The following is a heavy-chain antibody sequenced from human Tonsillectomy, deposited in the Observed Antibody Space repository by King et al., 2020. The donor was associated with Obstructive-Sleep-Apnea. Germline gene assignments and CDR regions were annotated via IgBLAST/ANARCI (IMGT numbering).Heavy chain of an antibody. CDR2: ISDDGSNK. D-gene: IGHD1-26*01. V-gene: IGHV3-30*18. J-gene: IGHJ3*02. CDR3: AKDLNTRWDLLLPDVVDI. CDR1: GFTFSHYG. Sequence: VQLVESGGGVVQPGRSLRLSCAASGFTFSHYGMHWVRQAPGKGLEWVAVISDDGSNKYYADSVKGRFTISRDNSKNTLFLQMNSLRAEDTAVYYCAKDLNTRWDLLLPDVVDIWGQGTRVTVSS.